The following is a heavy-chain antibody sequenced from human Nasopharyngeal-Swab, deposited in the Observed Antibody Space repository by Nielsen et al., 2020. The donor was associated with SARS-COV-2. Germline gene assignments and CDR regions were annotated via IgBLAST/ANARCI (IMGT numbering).Heavy chain of an antibody. V-gene: IGHV3-7*03. J-gene: IGHJ5*02. CDR3: KNRAWLGT. CDR1: GFNFNTQW. D-gene: IGHD5-12*01. Sequence: GESLKISCAASGFNFNTQWMSWVRQAPGKELEWVANIKEDGGDTYYVGSVQGRFTISRDNAQNSLFLQMTNRKVEETAVYYCKNRAWLGTWGQGTLVTVSS. CDR2: IKEDGGDT.